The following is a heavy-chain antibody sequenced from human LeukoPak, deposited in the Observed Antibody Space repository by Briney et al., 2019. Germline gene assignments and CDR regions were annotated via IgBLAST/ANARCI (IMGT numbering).Heavy chain of an antibody. CDR3: AKDRIVVVPAAIPFDY. CDR2: ISGSGGST. V-gene: IGHV3-23*01. D-gene: IGHD2-2*02. J-gene: IGHJ4*02. CDR1: GFTFSSYA. Sequence: GGSLRLSCAASGFTFSSYAMSWVRQAPGKGLEWVSAISGSGGSTYYADSVKGRFTISRDNSKNTLYLQMNSLRAEDTAVYYCAKDRIVVVPAAIPFDYWGPGNPGHRLL.